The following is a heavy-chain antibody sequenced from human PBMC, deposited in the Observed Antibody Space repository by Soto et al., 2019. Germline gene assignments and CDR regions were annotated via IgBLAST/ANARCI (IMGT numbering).Heavy chain of an antibody. CDR1: GASVSSSHY. V-gene: IGHV4-39*01. D-gene: IGHD1-20*01. CDR2: VSYSGSP. Sequence: QLQLQESGPGLVKSSETLSLTFSVSGASVSSSHYWGGTRQPPGKRLDWIGSVSYSGSPYYSPSFKSTITISVDTAINKFSLRVRSVTATDSAVYFCARHYNTGAFFDYWGQGKLVTVSS. J-gene: IGHJ4*02. CDR3: ARHYNTGAFFDY.